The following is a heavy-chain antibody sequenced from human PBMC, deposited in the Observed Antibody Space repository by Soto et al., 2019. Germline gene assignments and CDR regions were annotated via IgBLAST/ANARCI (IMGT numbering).Heavy chain of an antibody. CDR1: GYTFTSYD. D-gene: IGHD3-3*01. V-gene: IGHV1-8*01. Sequence: ASVKVSCKASGYTFTSYDINWVRQATGQGLEWMGWMNPNSGNTGYAQKFQGRVTMTRNTSISTAYMELSSLRSEDTAVYYCASSRMGYYDFWSGWVGAFDIWGQGTMVTVSS. CDR3: ASSRMGYYDFWSGWVGAFDI. J-gene: IGHJ3*02. CDR2: MNPNSGNT.